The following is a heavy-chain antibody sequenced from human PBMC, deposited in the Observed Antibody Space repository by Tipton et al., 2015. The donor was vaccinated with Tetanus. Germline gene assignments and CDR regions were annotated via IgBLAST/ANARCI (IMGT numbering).Heavy chain of an antibody. J-gene: IGHJ4*02. V-gene: IGHV3-23*01. D-gene: IGHD1-1*01. CDR3: ARALQLERKFDF. CDR2: VSGDST. CDR1: GFIFSDYS. Sequence: SLRLSCAASGFIFSDYSMNWVRQAPGKGLEWVAAVSGDSTSYADSLRGRFTISRDNSQNTLYLQMNSLRAEDSATYYCARALQLERKFDFWGQGTPVTVSS.